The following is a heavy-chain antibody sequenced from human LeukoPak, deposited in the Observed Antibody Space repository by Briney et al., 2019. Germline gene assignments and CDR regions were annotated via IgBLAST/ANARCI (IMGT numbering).Heavy chain of an antibody. Sequence: GGSLRLSCAASGFTFSSYAMHWVRQAPGKGLEYVSAITTNGGSTFYANSVKGRFTISRDNSENTLYLQMGSLRPEDMAVYYCARGTGVFCGGDCDPLDYWGQGTLVTVSS. V-gene: IGHV3-64*01. CDR3: ARGTGVFCGGDCDPLDY. CDR2: ITTNGGST. CDR1: GFTFSSYA. D-gene: IGHD2-21*02. J-gene: IGHJ4*02.